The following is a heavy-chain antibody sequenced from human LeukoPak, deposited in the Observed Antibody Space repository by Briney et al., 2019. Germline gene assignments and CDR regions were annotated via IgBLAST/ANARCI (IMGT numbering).Heavy chain of an antibody. V-gene: IGHV1-69-2*01. D-gene: IGHD1-26*01. J-gene: IGHJ4*02. Sequence: ASVKVSCKVSGYTFTDYYMHWVQQAPGKGLEWMGLVDPEDGETIYAEKFQGRVTITADTYTDTAYMELSSLRSEDTAVYYCATVPDSGSYSEGAYWGQGTLVTVSS. CDR3: ATVPDSGSYSEGAY. CDR1: GYTFTDYY. CDR2: VDPEDGET.